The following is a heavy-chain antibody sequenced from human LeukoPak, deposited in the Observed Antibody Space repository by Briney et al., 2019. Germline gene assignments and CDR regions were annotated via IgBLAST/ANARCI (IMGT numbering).Heavy chain of an antibody. D-gene: IGHD3-22*01. Sequence: PSETLSLTCTVSGYSISSGYYWGWIRQPPGKGLEWIGSIYHSGSTYYNPSLKSRVTISVDTSKNQFSLKLSSMTAADTAVYYCAREGIPYYYDSSGYYTLGYWGQGTLVTVSS. CDR2: IYHSGST. J-gene: IGHJ4*02. CDR1: GYSISSGYY. V-gene: IGHV4-38-2*02. CDR3: AREGIPYYYDSSGYYTLGY.